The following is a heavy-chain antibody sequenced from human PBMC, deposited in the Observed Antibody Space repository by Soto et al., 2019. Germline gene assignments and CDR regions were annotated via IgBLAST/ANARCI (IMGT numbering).Heavy chain of an antibody. J-gene: IGHJ5*02. CDR1: GASISGYY. Sequence: TSETLSLTCTVSGASISGYYWSWIRKSAGKGLEWIGRIYATGTTDYNPSLKSRVMMSVDTSKKQFSLRLRSVTAADTAVYYCVRDGTKTLRDWFDPWGQGISVTVSS. V-gene: IGHV4-4*07. D-gene: IGHD1-1*01. CDR3: VRDGTKTLRDWFDP. CDR2: IYATGTT.